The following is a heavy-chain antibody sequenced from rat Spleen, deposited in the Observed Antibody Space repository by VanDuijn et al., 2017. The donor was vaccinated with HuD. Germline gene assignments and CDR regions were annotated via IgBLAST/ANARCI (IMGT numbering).Heavy chain of an antibody. J-gene: IGHJ2*01. CDR2: ISPGGVNT. D-gene: IGHD1-12*03. CDR3: ARNYYDGSLDY. CDR1: GFTFSNYY. V-gene: IGHV5-25*01. Sequence: EVQLVESGGGLVQPGRSMKLSCAASGFTFSNYYMAWVRQAPTKGLEWVASISPGGVNTYYRDSVKGRFTISRDNAKSTLYLQMSKLGSEDTAIYYCARNYYDGSLDYWGQGVMVTVSS.